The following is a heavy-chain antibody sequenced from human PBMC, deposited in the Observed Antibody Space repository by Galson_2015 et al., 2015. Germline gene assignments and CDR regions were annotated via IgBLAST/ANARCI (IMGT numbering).Heavy chain of an antibody. CDR1: GGTFSSYA. Sequence: SVKVSCKASGGTFSSYAISWVRQAPGQGLEWMGGIIPIFGTANYAQKFQGRVTITADESTSTAYMELSSLRSEDTAVYYCAREKTYCSGGSCYPRVVTATFLGDWFDPWGQGTLVTVSS. CDR2: IIPIFGTA. CDR3: AREKTYCSGGSCYPRVVTATFLGDWFDP. J-gene: IGHJ5*02. V-gene: IGHV1-69*13. D-gene: IGHD2-15*01.